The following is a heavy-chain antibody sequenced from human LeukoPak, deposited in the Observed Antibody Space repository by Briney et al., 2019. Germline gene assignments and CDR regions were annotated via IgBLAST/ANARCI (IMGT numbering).Heavy chain of an antibody. CDR2: ISDSGGST. CDR1: GITLSNYG. J-gene: IGHJ4*02. CDR3: AKRGVVIRVILVGFHKQAYYFDS. V-gene: IGHV3-23*01. D-gene: IGHD3-10*01. Sequence: GGSLRLSCAVSGITLSNYGMSWVRQAPGKGLEWVAGISDSGGSTNYAGSVKGRFTISRDNAKNTLYLQMNSLRVEDTAVYFCAKRGVVIRVILVGFHKQAYYFDSWGQGALVTVSS.